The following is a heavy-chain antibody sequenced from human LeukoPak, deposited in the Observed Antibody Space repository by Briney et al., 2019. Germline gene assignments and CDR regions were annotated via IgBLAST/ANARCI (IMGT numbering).Heavy chain of an antibody. D-gene: IGHD1-26*01. V-gene: IGHV4-61*02. J-gene: IGHJ4*02. Sequence: SETLSLTCTVSGGSISSGSYYWSWIRQPAGKGLEWIGRIYTSGSTNYNPSLKSRVTISVDTSKNQFSLKLSSVTAADTAVYYCARRGWDSGSYVDYWGQGTLVTVSS. CDR3: ARRGWDSGSYVDY. CDR2: IYTSGST. CDR1: GGSISSGSYY.